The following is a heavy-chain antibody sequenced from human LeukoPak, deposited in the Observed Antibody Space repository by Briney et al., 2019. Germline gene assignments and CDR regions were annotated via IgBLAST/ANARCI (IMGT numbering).Heavy chain of an antibody. CDR2: IKQDGSEQ. Sequence: GGSLRLSCAASGSTFSSSWMSWVRQAPGKGLEWVANIKQDGSEQYYVDSVKGRFTISRDNAKNTLYLQMNSLRAEDTAVYHCAKVALFSGYYPPFDYWGQGTLVTISS. V-gene: IGHV3-7*02. J-gene: IGHJ4*02. CDR1: GSTFSSSW. D-gene: IGHD3-22*01. CDR3: AKVALFSGYYPPFDY.